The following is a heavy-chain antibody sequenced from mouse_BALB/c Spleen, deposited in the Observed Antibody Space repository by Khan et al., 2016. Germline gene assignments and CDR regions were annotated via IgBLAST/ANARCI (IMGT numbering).Heavy chain of an antibody. CDR3: ARSNGNYLTWFAY. V-gene: IGHV1S135*01. J-gene: IGHJ3*01. Sequence: IQLVQSGPELEKPGTSVKISCKASGYSFTGYNMNWVKQSNGKSLEWIGNIDPYYGGPGYNQKFKGKATLTVDKSSSTAYMQLKSLTSEDSAVYYCARSNGNYLTWFAYWGQGTLVTVSA. D-gene: IGHD2-1*01. CDR1: GYSFTGYN. CDR2: IDPYYGGP.